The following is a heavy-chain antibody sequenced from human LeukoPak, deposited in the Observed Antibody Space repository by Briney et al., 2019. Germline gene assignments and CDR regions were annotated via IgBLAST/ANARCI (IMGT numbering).Heavy chain of an antibody. Sequence: GGSLRLSCAASGFTFSSYDMHWVRHATGKGLEWVSAIDTAGDTYYPDSVKGRFTISRENARNSLYLQMNSLRAGDTAVYYCARAARSNFDLWGRGTLVTVSS. CDR2: IDTAGDT. CDR3: ARAARSNFDL. J-gene: IGHJ2*01. CDR1: GFTFSSYD. V-gene: IGHV3-13*01.